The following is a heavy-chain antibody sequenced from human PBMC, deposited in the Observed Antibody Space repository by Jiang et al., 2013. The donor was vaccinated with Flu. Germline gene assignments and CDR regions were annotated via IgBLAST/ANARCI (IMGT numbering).Heavy chain of an antibody. V-gene: IGHV2-70*11. CDR2: IDWDDDK. CDR3: ARIQVLGYDLGFDY. J-gene: IGHJ4*02. Sequence: KPTQTLTLTCTFSGFSLSTSGMCVSWIRQPPGKALEWLARIDWDDDKYYSTSLKTRLTISKDTSKNQVVLTMTNMDPVDTATYYCARIQVLGYDLGFDYWGQGTLVTVSS. CDR1: GFSLSTSGMC. D-gene: IGHD3-3*01.